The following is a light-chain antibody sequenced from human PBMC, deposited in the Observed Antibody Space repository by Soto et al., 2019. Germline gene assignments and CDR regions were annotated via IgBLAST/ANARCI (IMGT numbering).Light chain of an antibody. V-gene: IGKV1-5*03. CDR1: QSISNW. CDR3: QQYNSYSQT. Sequence: DIQMTQPPSTLSASVGDRVTITCRASQSISNWLAWYQQKPGKAPRLLIYRASSLEGGVPSRFSGSGSGTEFTLTISNLQPDDFATYYCQQYNSYSQTFGQGTKVEIK. J-gene: IGKJ1*01. CDR2: RAS.